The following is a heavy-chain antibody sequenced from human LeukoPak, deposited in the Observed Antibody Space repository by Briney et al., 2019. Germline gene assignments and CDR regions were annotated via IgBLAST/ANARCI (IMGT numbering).Heavy chain of an antibody. J-gene: IGHJ4*02. Sequence: GGSLRLSCAASGFTFDDYAMHWVRQAPGRGLEWVSHISWDGGSTYYADSVKGRFTISRDNSKNSLYLQMNSLRAEDTALYYCAKDYYGSGSYYNGYFDYWGQGTLVTVSS. CDR3: AKDYYGSGSYYNGYFDY. CDR2: ISWDGGST. V-gene: IGHV3-43D*04. CDR1: GFTFDDYA. D-gene: IGHD3-10*01.